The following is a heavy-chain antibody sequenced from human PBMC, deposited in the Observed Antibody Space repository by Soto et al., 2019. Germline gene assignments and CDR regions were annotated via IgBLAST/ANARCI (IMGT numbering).Heavy chain of an antibody. V-gene: IGHV4-4*02. CDR1: GGSISSDNW. CDR2: IYHSGNT. J-gene: IGHJ4*02. CDR3: ARLSASSKLRGVVIN. D-gene: IGHD3-10*01. Sequence: QVHLQESGPDLVRPSETMSLTCSFFGGSISSDNWCSWVRQTPGKGLEWIGEIYHSGNTNYNPSLKSRVTISVDKAKNEFSLKVTSVTAAATALYYCARLSASSKLRGVVINLGQGTLVTVSS.